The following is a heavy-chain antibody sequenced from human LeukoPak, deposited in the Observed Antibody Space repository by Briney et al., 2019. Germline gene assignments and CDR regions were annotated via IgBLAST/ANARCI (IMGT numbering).Heavy chain of an antibody. CDR1: GGTFSSYA. CDR2: IIPILGIA. J-gene: IGHJ6*02. D-gene: IGHD3-22*01. CDR3: ASPRLGHLYDSSLYGMDV. V-gene: IGHV1-69*04. Sequence: SVKVSCKASGGTFSSYAISWVRQAPGQGLEWMGRIIPILGIANYAQKFQGRVTITADKSTSTAYMELSSLRSEDTAVYYCASPRLGHLYDSSLYGMDVWGQGTTVTVSS.